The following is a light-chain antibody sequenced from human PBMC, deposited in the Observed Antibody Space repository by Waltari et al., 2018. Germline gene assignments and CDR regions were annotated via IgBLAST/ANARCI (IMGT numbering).Light chain of an antibody. CDR1: SGPISNI. CDR3: QTGGHGTWV. Sequence: QLVLTQSPSASASLGASANLTCTLSSGPISNIIAWLQQQPEKGPRFLMKVNSDGSHQKGDEIPDRFSGSSSGAERYLTISSVQSEDEADYYCQTGGHGTWVFGGGTTLTVL. CDR2: VNSDGSH. V-gene: IGLV4-69*01. J-gene: IGLJ3*02.